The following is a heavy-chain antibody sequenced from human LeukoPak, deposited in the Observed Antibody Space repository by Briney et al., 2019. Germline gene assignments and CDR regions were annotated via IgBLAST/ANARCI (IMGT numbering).Heavy chain of an antibody. CDR2: IYYSGST. Sequence: SETLSLTCTVSGGSISSSSYYWGWIRQPPGKGLEWIGSIYYSGSTYYNPSLKSRVTISVDTSKNQFSLKLSSVTAADTAVYYCARLNYYDSSGYSSVDAFDIWGQGTMVTVSS. D-gene: IGHD3-22*01. J-gene: IGHJ3*02. CDR1: GGSISSSSYY. V-gene: IGHV4-39*01. CDR3: ARLNYYDSSGYSSVDAFDI.